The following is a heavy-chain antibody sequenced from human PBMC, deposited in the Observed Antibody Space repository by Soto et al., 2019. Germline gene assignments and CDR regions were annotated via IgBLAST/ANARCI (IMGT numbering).Heavy chain of an antibody. CDR1: GFTFSSYA. D-gene: IGHD3-22*01. J-gene: IGHJ3*02. CDR2: ISGSGGST. CDR3: AKDTVSYDSSGYYFESAFDI. V-gene: IGHV3-23*01. Sequence: PGGSLRLSCAASGFTFSSYAMSWVRQAPGKGLEWVSAISGSGGSTYYADSVKGRFTISRDNSKNTLYLQMNSLRAEDTAVYYCAKDTVSYDSSGYYFESAFDIWGQGTMVTVSS.